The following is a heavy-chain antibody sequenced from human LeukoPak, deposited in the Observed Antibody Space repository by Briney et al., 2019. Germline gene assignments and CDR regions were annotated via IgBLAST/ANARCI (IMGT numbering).Heavy chain of an antibody. D-gene: IGHD6-13*01. J-gene: IGHJ5*02. V-gene: IGHV3-21*01. Sequence: GGSLRLSCAASGFTLNSYTLSWVRQAPGEGLEWVSSISSTSSYIHYADSVKGRFTISRDNPDNVVYLQMNSLRAEDTAVYYCARVAVAGPTGWFDPWGQGTLVTVSS. CDR3: ARVAVAGPTGWFDP. CDR1: GFTLNSYT. CDR2: ISSTSSYI.